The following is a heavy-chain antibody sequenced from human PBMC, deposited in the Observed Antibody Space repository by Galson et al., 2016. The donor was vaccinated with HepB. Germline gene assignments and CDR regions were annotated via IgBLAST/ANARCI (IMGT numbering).Heavy chain of an antibody. D-gene: IGHD1/OR15-1a*01. V-gene: IGHV3-72*01. CDR2: IRNQGYSYGP. J-gene: IGHJ4*02. Sequence: SLRLSCAASGFIFTDHFMDWVRQAPGKGLEWVGRIRNQGYSYGPEYAPSVEGRFTVPRDYSKNSVFLQMDSLKIEDTAVYYCARDGNNGWSFDYWGQGTLVTVSS. CDR1: GFIFTDHF. CDR3: ARDGNNGWSFDY.